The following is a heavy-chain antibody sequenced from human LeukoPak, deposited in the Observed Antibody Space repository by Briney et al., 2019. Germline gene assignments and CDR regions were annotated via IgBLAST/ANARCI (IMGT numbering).Heavy chain of an antibody. Sequence: PGGSLRLSYAASGFTVSSSYMSWVRQAPGKGLEWVSVIYSGGTTYYADSVKGRFTISRDNSKNTLYLQMNSLRAEDTAVYYCARDLIVGGNHDALDIWGQGTMVTVSS. CDR3: ARDLIVGGNHDALDI. J-gene: IGHJ3*02. CDR1: GFTVSSSY. D-gene: IGHD1-26*01. CDR2: IYSGGTT. V-gene: IGHV3-53*01.